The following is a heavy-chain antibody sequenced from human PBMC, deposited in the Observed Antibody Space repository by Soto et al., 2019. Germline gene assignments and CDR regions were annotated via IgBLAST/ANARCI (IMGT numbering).Heavy chain of an antibody. Sequence: PSDTLSLNCFVSGDSITACGYYWSWIRHHPGKGLEWIGSFYSSGSIIYNPSLRSRVSISGDTSSNQFSMSLTSVTAADTARYYCARMYISVSGWFHPWGQGTLVTVSS. CDR3: ARMYISVSGWFHP. V-gene: IGHV4-39*07. CDR1: GDSITACGYY. CDR2: FYSSGSI. D-gene: IGHD3-10*02. J-gene: IGHJ5*02.